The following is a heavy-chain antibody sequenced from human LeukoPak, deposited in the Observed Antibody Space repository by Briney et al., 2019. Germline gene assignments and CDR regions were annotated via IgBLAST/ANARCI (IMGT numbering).Heavy chain of an antibody. V-gene: IGHV3-73*01. Sequence: GGSLRLSCAASGFTFSGSAMHWVRQASGKGLEWVGRIRSKANSYATAYAASVKGRFTISRDDSKNTAYLQMNSLKTEDTAVYYCTRHVEWELLPFDYWGQGTLVTVSS. D-gene: IGHD1-26*01. J-gene: IGHJ4*02. CDR1: GFTFSGSA. CDR3: TRHVEWELLPFDY. CDR2: IRSKANSYAT.